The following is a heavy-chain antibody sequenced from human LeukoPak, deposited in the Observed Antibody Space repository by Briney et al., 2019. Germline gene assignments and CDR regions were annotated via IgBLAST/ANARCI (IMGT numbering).Heavy chain of an antibody. D-gene: IGHD3-10*01. CDR3: ARTIRGPTYGSGSYKVRYFDY. Sequence: GGSLRLSCAASGFTFSSYSMNWVRRAPGKGLEWVSSISSSSSYIYYADSVKGRFTISRDNAKNSLYLQMNSLRAEDTAVYYCARTIRGPTYGSGSYKVRYFDYWGQGTLVTVSS. J-gene: IGHJ4*02. CDR1: GFTFSSYS. CDR2: ISSSSSYI. V-gene: IGHV3-21*01.